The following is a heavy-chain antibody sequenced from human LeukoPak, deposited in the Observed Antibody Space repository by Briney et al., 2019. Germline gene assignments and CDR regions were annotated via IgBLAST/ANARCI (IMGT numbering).Heavy chain of an antibody. CDR2: IYHSGST. D-gene: IGHD3-22*01. J-gene: IGHJ3*02. CDR1: GGSFSGYY. Sequence: SETLSLTCAVYGGSFSGYYWSWIRQPPGKGLEWIGEIYHSGSTNYNPSLKSRVTISVDTSKNQFSLKLSSVTAADTAVYYCARARAYYYDSSGYYRGAFDIWGQGTMVTVSS. CDR3: ARARAYYYDSSGYYRGAFDI. V-gene: IGHV4-34*01.